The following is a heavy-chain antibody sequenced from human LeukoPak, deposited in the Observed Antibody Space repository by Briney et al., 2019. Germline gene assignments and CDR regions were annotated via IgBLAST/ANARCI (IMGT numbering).Heavy chain of an antibody. CDR2: ITYDGSAS. D-gene: IGHD1-26*01. V-gene: IGHV3-30*04. CDR3: ARDGKSGSEGGFDI. CDR1: GFPFNSFT. Sequence: GGSLRLSCAASGFPFNSFTMHWVRQAPGKGLEWVALITYDGSASYYSDSVKGRFSVSRDNSKSTLDLQMNSLRADDTAVYYCARDGKSGSEGGFDIWGQGTVVTVSS. J-gene: IGHJ3*02.